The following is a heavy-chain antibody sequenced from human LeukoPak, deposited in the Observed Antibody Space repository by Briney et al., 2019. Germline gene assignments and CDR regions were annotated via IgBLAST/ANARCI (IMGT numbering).Heavy chain of an antibody. Sequence: GGSLRLSCAASGFTFSSYGMHWVRQAPGKGLEWVSGISDSGGTTYYVDSVKGRFTISRDNSKNTLYLQINSLRAEDMALYYCAKSSDGSTSFDQWGQGTLVTVSS. J-gene: IGHJ4*02. CDR3: AKSSDGSTSFDQ. V-gene: IGHV3-23*01. D-gene: IGHD2-2*01. CDR2: ISDSGGTT. CDR1: GFTFSSYG.